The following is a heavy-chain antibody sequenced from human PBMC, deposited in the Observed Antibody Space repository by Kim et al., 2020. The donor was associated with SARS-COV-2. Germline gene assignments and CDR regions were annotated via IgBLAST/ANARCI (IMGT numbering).Heavy chain of an antibody. Sequence: GYDQKSQGRITMTRDTSISTAYMELSSLRSDDTAVYFCARVRDPSGYSLDYWGQGTLVTVSS. CDR3: ARVRDPSGYSLDY. V-gene: IGHV1-8*01. D-gene: IGHD3-22*01. J-gene: IGHJ4*02.